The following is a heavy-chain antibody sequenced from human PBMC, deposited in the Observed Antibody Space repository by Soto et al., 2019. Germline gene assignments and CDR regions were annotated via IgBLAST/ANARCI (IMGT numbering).Heavy chain of an antibody. Sequence: GGSLRLSCAASGFTFSSYAMNWVRQAPGKGLEWVSAISSSGGSTYYADSVKGRFTISRDNSKNTLYLQMNSLRAEDTAVYYCAKDAVSGYSGYAGYFGYWGQGTLVTVSS. J-gene: IGHJ4*02. D-gene: IGHD5-12*01. CDR1: GFTFSSYA. V-gene: IGHV3-23*01. CDR3: AKDAVSGYSGYAGYFGY. CDR2: ISSSGGST.